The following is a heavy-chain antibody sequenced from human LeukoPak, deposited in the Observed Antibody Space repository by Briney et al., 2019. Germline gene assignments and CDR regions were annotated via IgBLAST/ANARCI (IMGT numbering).Heavy chain of an antibody. Sequence: SETLSLTCAVYGGSFSGYYWSWIRQPPGKGLEWIGEINHSGSTNYNSSLKSRVTISVDTSKNQFSLKLSSVTAADTAVYYCARARLNRIAVAGKYYFDYWGQGTLVTVSS. D-gene: IGHD6-19*01. CDR1: GGSFSGYY. CDR2: INHSGST. CDR3: ARARLNRIAVAGKYYFDY. V-gene: IGHV4-34*01. J-gene: IGHJ4*02.